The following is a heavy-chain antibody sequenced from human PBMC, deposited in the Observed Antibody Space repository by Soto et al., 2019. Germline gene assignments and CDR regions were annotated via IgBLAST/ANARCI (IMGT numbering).Heavy chain of an antibody. V-gene: IGHV3-74*01. CDR3: VRDAIGDFPIDH. J-gene: IGHJ4*02. CDR2: INSDGRST. Sequence: EVQLVESGGGLVQPGGSLRLSCAASGFTFGNYWMHWVRQAPGKGLVWVSRINSDGRSTTYADSVKGRFTISRDNAKNTLDLRMNSLRAEDTAVYDCVRDAIGDFPIDHWGQGTLVTVSS. D-gene: IGHD3-10*01. CDR1: GFTFGNYW.